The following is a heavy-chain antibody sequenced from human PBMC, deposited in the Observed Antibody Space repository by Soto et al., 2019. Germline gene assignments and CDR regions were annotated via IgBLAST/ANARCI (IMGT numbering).Heavy chain of an antibody. CDR3: ASSPPPTVTMYSRYFDL. Sequence: QVQLVQSGAEVKKPGASVKVSCKTSGYTFTSYGISWVRQAPGQGLEWMGWISAYNGNTNYAQKVQGRVTMTTDTSTNTAYMELRSLRSDDTAVYYCASSPPPTVTMYSRYFDLWGRGTLVTVSS. CDR1: GYTFTSYG. J-gene: IGHJ2*01. CDR2: ISAYNGNT. V-gene: IGHV1-18*01. D-gene: IGHD4-17*01.